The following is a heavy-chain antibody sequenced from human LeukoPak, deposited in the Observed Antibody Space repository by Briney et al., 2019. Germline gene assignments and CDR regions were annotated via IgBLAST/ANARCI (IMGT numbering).Heavy chain of an antibody. CDR3: ARVPGIAALGYMDV. CDR2: TYYRSKWYN. D-gene: IGHD6-6*01. V-gene: IGHV6-1*01. CDR1: GDSVSSNSAA. Sequence: SQTLSLTCAISGDSVSSNSAAWNWIRQSPSRGLEWLGRTYYRSKWYNDYAVSVKSRITINPDTSKNQFSLQLISVTPEDAAVYYCARVPGIAALGYMDVWGKGTTVTVSS. J-gene: IGHJ6*03.